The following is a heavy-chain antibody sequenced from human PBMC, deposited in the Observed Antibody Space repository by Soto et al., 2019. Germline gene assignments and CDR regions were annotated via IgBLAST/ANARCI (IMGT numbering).Heavy chain of an antibody. CDR2: IYSGGST. D-gene: IGHD3-22*01. V-gene: IGHV3-53*01. CDR3: ARDRVESGYPEYFQF. Sequence: EVQLVESGGGLIQPGGSLRLSCAASGFTVSSNYMSWVRQAPGKGLEWVSVIYSGGSTYYADSVKGRFTISRDNYKNTLYLQMNSLRAEDTAVYYCARDRVESGYPEYFQFWGQGTLVTVSS. CDR1: GFTVSSNY. J-gene: IGHJ1*01.